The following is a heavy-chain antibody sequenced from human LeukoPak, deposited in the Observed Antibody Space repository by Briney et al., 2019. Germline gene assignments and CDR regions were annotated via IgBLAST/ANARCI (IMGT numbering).Heavy chain of an antibody. CDR3: GRGGAPMVRGVDWWFEP. D-gene: IGHD3-10*01. CDR2: ISAYNGNT. CDR1: GYTFTSYG. V-gene: IGHV1-18*01. J-gene: IGHJ5*02. Sequence: ASVKVSCKASGYTFTSYGISWVRQAPGQGLEWMGWISAYNGNTDYAQKLQGRVTMTTDTSTSTAYMELRSLRSDDTAVYYCGRGGAPMVRGVDWWFEPWGQGTLVTVSS.